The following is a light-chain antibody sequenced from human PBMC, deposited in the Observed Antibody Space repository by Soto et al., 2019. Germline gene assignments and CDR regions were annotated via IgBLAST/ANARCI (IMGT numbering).Light chain of an antibody. Sequence: DIVMTQSPDSLAVSLGERATVNCKSSQTVLYSSNNKNYLAWYQQKPGQPPKLLIYWGSARESGVPDRFSGSGSGTDFTLTISSLQAEDVAVYYCQQYYSIPQTFGQGTKVEIK. V-gene: IGKV4-1*01. CDR2: WGS. J-gene: IGKJ1*01. CDR3: QQYYSIPQT. CDR1: QTVLYSSNNKNY.